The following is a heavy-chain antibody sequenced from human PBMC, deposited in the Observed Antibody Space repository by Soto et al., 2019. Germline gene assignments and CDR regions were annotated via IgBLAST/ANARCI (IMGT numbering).Heavy chain of an antibody. CDR3: TRGPPSGTFYEY. V-gene: IGHV3-15*01. J-gene: IGHJ4*02. D-gene: IGHD3-16*01. Sequence: PGGSLRLSCAASVFTFSNAWMTLVRQSRGKGLEWIGRIKSKTDCETTDYAAPVKGRFTISRDDSTNTLYLQMRSLKTEDTAFYYCTRGPPSGTFYEYWGQGTMVTLSS. CDR1: VFTFSNAW. CDR2: IKSKTDCETT.